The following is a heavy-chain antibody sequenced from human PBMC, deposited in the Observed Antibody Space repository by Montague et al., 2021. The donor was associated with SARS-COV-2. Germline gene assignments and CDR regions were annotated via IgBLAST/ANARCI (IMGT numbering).Heavy chain of an antibody. CDR2: ISGSGGST. CDR3: ATSRFLEWLFTMDGTFDY. V-gene: IGHV3-23*01. Sequence: SLRLSCAASGFTFSSYAMSWVRQAPGKGLEWVSAISGSGGSTYYADSVKGRFTISRDNSKNTLYLQMNSPRAEDTAVYYCATSRFLEWLFTMDGTFDYWGQGTQVTVSS. D-gene: IGHD3-3*01. CDR1: GFTFSSYA. J-gene: IGHJ4*02.